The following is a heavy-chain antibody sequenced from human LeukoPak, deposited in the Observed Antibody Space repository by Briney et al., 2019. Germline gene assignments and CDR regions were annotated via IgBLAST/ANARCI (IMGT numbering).Heavy chain of an antibody. CDR2: INPNSGGT. CDR1: GYTFTGYY. D-gene: IGHD3-10*01. J-gene: IGHJ4*02. Sequence: GASVKVSCKASGYTFTGYYMHWVRQAPGQGLEWMGWINPNSGGTDYAQKFQGRVTMTRDTSISTAYMELSRLRSDDTAVYYCARDTPQWFGELLTDYWGQGTLVTVSS. V-gene: IGHV1-2*02. CDR3: ARDTPQWFGELLTDY.